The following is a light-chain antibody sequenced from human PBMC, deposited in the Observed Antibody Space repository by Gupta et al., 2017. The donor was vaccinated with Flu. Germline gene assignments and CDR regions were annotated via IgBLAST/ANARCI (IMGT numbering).Light chain of an antibody. CDR2: KDT. J-gene: IGLJ3*02. Sequence: ELTQPPSVSVSPGQTARITCSGDMLSKQYAYWYQQKPGQAPVLMIYKDTERPSGIPERFSGSTSGTTVTLTISGVQAEDEGDYYCQSSDTTSPWVFGGGTKLTVL. CDR3: QSSDTTSPWV. V-gene: IGLV3-25*02. CDR1: MLSKQY.